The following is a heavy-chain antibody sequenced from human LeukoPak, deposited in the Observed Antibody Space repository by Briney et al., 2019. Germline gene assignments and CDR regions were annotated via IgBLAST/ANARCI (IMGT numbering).Heavy chain of an antibody. Sequence: PGGSLRLSCAASGFTFSNYWMSWVRQTPGKGLEWIGEIYHSGTTTYNSSVKSRVAISVDKSKNQFFLKLSSVTAADTALYYCARGWRGSSGFEAFDIWGQGTMVIVSS. CDR2: IYHSGTT. CDR1: GFTFSNYW. CDR3: ARGWRGSSGFEAFDI. J-gene: IGHJ3*02. D-gene: IGHD6-19*01. V-gene: IGHV4-4*02.